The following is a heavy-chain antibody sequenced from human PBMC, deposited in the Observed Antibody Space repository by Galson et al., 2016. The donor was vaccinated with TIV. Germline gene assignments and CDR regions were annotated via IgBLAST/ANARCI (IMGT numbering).Heavy chain of an antibody. CDR1: VFPFSGFS. CDR3: ARDPFFGSGSYYSVLWSFEY. V-gene: IGHV3-21*01. Sequence: SLRLSCADSVFPFSGFSMNWVRQTPGKGLEWVAFISSTSSYTYYADSVRGRFTISRDNANNIVYLQMSSLRVEDTAVYYCARDPFFGSGSYYSVLWSFEYWGQGTQVTVAS. J-gene: IGHJ4*02. D-gene: IGHD3-10*01. CDR2: ISSTSSYT.